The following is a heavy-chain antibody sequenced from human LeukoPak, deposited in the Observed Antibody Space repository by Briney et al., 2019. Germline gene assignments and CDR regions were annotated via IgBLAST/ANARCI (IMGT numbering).Heavy chain of an antibody. CDR2: IYYIGST. CDR3: ARQTKLGEVLPC. D-gene: IGHD3-16*01. CDR1: GGSISSSSFY. V-gene: IGHV4-39*01. J-gene: IGHJ4*02. Sequence: PSETLSLTCTVSGGSISSSSFYWGWIRQPPGKGLEWIGSIYYIGSTYYNPSLKSRVTISVDTSKNQFSLKLSSVTAADTAVYYCARQTKLGEVLPCWGQGTLVTVSS.